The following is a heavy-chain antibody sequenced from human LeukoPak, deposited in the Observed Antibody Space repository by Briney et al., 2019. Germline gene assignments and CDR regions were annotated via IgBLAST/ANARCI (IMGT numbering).Heavy chain of an antibody. J-gene: IGHJ5*01. D-gene: IGHD4-11*01. CDR2: ISGGGGTT. Sequence: GGSLRLSCATSGFTFSNYAMSWVRQAPGKGLEWVSAISGGGGTTYFADSVKGRFTFSRDNSKNTLSLQMSSLGADDTAVYYCAKVGTKETTEELNWFDPLGQGTLVTVSS. CDR3: AKVGTKETTEELNWFDP. V-gene: IGHV3-23*01. CDR1: GFTFSNYA.